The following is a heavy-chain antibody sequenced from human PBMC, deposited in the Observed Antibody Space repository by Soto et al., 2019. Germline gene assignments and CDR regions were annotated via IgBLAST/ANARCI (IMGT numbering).Heavy chain of an antibody. CDR1: GFTFSTSW. J-gene: IGHJ4*02. V-gene: IGHV3-7*04. Sequence: EVQLVESGGGLVQPGGSLRLSCAASGFTFSTSWMDWVRQAPGKGLEWVANINQDASEKYYVDSVGGRFTVSRDNAKKTVYLQMISLRAEDTAVYFCSRRLIDWGQGTLVTVSS. CDR3: SRRLID. D-gene: IGHD3-16*01. CDR2: INQDASEK.